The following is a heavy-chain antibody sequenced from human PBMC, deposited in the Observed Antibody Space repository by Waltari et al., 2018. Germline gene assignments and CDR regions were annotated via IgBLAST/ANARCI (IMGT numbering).Heavy chain of an antibody. CDR3: AFTYPPHGDSGYFDL. CDR2: SNPNSGGT. D-gene: IGHD4-17*01. V-gene: IGHV1-2*06. Sequence: QVQLVQSGAEVKKPGASVKVSCKASGYTFTGYYMHWVRQAPGQGLEWMGRSNPNSGGTNYAQKFQGRVTMTRDTSISTAYMELSRLRSDDTAVYYCAFTYPPHGDSGYFDLWGRGTLVTVSS. CDR1: GYTFTGYY. J-gene: IGHJ2*01.